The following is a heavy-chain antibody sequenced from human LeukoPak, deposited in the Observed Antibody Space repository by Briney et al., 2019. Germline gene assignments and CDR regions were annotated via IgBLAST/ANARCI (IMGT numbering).Heavy chain of an antibody. J-gene: IGHJ4*02. V-gene: IGHV4-34*01. Sequence: SETLSLTCAVYGGSFSGYYWSWIRQPPGKGLEWIGEINHGGSTNYNPSLKSRVTISVDTSKNQFSLKLSSVTAADTAVYYCAREGGRYSGYDYLDYWGQGTLVTVSS. CDR3: AREGGRYSGYDYLDY. CDR2: INHGGST. D-gene: IGHD5-12*01. CDR1: GGSFSGYY.